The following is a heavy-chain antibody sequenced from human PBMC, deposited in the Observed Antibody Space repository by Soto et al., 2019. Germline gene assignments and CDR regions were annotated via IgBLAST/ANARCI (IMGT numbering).Heavy chain of an antibody. D-gene: IGHD6-13*01. Sequence: PGGSLRLSCAASGFTVSSRYMNWVRQAPGKGLEWGSVIHSSGGRYYADSVKGRCTISRDNSKHTLYLHMNSLRAEDTAVSYCARDRGSRCFYFDSWGQGTLVTVSS. CDR1: GFTVSSRY. CDR3: ARDRGSRCFYFDS. CDR2: IHSSGGR. V-gene: IGHV3-53*01. J-gene: IGHJ4*02.